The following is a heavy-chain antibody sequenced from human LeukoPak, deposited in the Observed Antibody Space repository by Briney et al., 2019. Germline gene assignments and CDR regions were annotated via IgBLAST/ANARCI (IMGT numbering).Heavy chain of an antibody. CDR2: ISSSSSYI. D-gene: IGHD2-2*01. Sequence: PGGSLRLSCAASGFTFSSYAMSWVRQAPGKGLEWVSSISSSSSYIYYADSVKGRFTISRDNAKNSLYLQMNSLRAEDTAVYYCARVVRYCSSTSCQFAGFDYWGQGTLVTVSS. V-gene: IGHV3-21*01. J-gene: IGHJ4*02. CDR3: ARVVRYCSSTSCQFAGFDY. CDR1: GFTFSSYA.